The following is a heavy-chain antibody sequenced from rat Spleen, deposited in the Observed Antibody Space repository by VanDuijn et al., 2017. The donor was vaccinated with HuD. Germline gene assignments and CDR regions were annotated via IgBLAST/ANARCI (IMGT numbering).Heavy chain of an antibody. CDR1: GFTFSNYD. CDR2: ISTGADNT. Sequence: EVQLVESGGGLMQPGRSLKLSCAASGFTFSNYDMAWVRQSPTKGLEWIASISTGADNTYYRDSVKGRFTVSRDDTNNTHYLQMDSLRSEDTATYYCAIHGGLRNWFDLWGQGTLVTVSS. V-gene: IGHV5S13*01. CDR3: AIHGGLRNWFDL. J-gene: IGHJ3*01. D-gene: IGHD1-11*01.